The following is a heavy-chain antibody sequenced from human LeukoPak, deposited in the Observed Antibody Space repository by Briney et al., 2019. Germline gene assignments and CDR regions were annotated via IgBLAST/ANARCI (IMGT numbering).Heavy chain of an antibody. Sequence: ASVKVSCKASGGTFSSCAISWVRQAPGQGLEWMGWINPNSGGTNYAQKFQGRVTMTRDTSISTAYMELSRLRSDDTAVYYCVRVVPAATFDYWGQGTLVTVSS. J-gene: IGHJ4*02. D-gene: IGHD2-2*01. CDR2: INPNSGGT. V-gene: IGHV1-2*02. CDR1: GGTFSSCA. CDR3: VRVVPAATFDY.